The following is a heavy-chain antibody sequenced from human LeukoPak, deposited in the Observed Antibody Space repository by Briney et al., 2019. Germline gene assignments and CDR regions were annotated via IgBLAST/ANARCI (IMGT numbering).Heavy chain of an antibody. CDR1: GYSFATYW. Sequence: GESLKISCKGSGYSFATYWIAWERQMPGKGLEWMGIIYPGDSDTRYSPSFQGQVTISADKSISTAYLQWSSLKVSDTAMYYCARQYIATSTSDYWGQGTLVTVSS. V-gene: IGHV5-51*01. CDR3: ARQYIATSTSDY. D-gene: IGHD6-13*01. J-gene: IGHJ4*02. CDR2: IYPGDSDT.